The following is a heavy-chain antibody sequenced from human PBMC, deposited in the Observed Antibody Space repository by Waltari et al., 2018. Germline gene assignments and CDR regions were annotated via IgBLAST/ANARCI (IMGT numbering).Heavy chain of an antibody. CDR1: GSSIGRHY. D-gene: IGHD3-22*01. V-gene: IGHV4-59*11. CDR3: AIVRFSHSSSYFLSAFDM. J-gene: IGHJ3*02. Sequence: QGQLQESGPRLVKPSETLSLTRPSSGSSIGRHYWSGLRKSPGKGMAWIVYIFHSRTTDYNHSLRSRVTISVRTSKIQFSLKLISVTAADPALYYCAIVRFSHSSSYFLSAFDMWGQGTMVTVSS. CDR2: IFHSRTT.